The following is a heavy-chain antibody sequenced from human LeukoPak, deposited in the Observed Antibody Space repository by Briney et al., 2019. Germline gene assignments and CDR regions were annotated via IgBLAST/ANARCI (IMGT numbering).Heavy chain of an antibody. Sequence: GGSQRLSCAASGFTFSSYAMSWVRQAPGKGLEWASAISGSGGSTYYADSVKGRFTISRDNSKNTLYLQMNSLRAEDTAVYYCAKAQLWFGELAPFDYWGQGTLVTVSS. CDR2: ISGSGGST. J-gene: IGHJ4*02. CDR1: GFTFSSYA. V-gene: IGHV3-23*01. CDR3: AKAQLWFGELAPFDY. D-gene: IGHD3-10*01.